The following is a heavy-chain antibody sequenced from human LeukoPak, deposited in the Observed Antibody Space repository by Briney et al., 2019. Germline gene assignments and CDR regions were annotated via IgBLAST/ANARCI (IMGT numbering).Heavy chain of an antibody. D-gene: IGHD1-20*01. J-gene: IGHJ4*02. V-gene: IGHV1-69*04. CDR2: IIPILGIA. CDR1: GGTFSSYA. Sequence: ASVKVSCKASGGTFSSYAISWVRQAPGQGLEWMGRIIPILGIANYAQKFQGRVRITADKSTSTAYMELSSLRSEDTAVYYCARDQGDNWNDQFPYYFDYWGQGTLVTVSS. CDR3: ARDQGDNWNDQFPYYFDY.